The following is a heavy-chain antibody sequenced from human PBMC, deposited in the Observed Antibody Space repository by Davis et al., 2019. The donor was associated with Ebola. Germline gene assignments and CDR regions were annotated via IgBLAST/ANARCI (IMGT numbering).Heavy chain of an antibody. CDR1: GGSFSGYY. CDR2: IYHSGST. Sequence: SETLSLTCAVYGGSFSGYYWGWIRQPPGKGLEWIGEIYHSGSTNYNPSLKSRVTISVDKSKNQFSLKLSSVTAADTAVYYCARDRGWLQPNYFDYWGQGTLVTVSS. CDR3: ARDRGWLQPNYFDY. D-gene: IGHD5-24*01. J-gene: IGHJ4*02. V-gene: IGHV4-34*01.